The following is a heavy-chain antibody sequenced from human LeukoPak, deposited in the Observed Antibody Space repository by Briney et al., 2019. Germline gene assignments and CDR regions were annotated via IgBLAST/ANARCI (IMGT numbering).Heavy chain of an antibody. D-gene: IGHD3-3*01. CDR1: GGSISSGGYY. V-gene: IGHV4-30-2*01. CDR2: IYHSGST. J-gene: IGHJ3*02. Sequence: SQTLSLTCTVSGGSISSGGYYWSWIRQPPGKGLEWIGYIYHSGSTYYNPSLKSRVTISVDRSKNQFSLKLSSVTAADTAVYYCARDMYYDFWSGYPGVPNAFDIWGQGTMVTVSS. CDR3: ARDMYYDFWSGYPGVPNAFDI.